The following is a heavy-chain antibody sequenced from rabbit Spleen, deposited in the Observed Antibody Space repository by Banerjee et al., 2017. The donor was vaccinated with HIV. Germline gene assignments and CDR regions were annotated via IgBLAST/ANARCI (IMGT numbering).Heavy chain of an antibody. D-gene: IGHD8-1*01. J-gene: IGHJ6*01. CDR2: INMVTGKS. Sequence: QSLEESGGGLVKPGGTLTLTCTVSGVSFNDKDVMCWVRQAPGKGLEWITCINMVTGKSVYASWAKGRFIMSRTSSTKVTLQMTSLTAADTATYFCARDTGSSFSSYGMDLWGPGTLVTVS. CDR3: ARDTGSSFSSYGMDL. V-gene: IGHV1S40*01. CDR1: GVSFNDKDV.